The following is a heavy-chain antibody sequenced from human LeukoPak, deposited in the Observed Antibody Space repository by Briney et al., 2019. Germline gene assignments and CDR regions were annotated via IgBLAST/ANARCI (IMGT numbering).Heavy chain of an antibody. CDR2: INPNSGGT. CDR1: GCTFTGYY. Sequence: AASVTVSCKASGCTFTGYYMHWVRQAPGQGLEWMGWINPNSGGTNYAQKFQGWVTMTRDTSISTAYMELSRLRSDDTAVYYCARDGGSTSCIFDYWGQGTLVTVSS. J-gene: IGHJ4*02. D-gene: IGHD2-2*01. V-gene: IGHV1-2*04. CDR3: ARDGGSTSCIFDY.